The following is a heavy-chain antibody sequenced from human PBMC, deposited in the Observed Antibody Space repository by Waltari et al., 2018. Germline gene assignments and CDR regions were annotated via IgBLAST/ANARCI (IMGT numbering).Heavy chain of an antibody. CDR3: AKDRTTVVTCYFDC. Sequence: QVQLVESGGGVVQPGRSLRLSCAASGFTFSSYGMHWVRQAPGKGLEWVAVIWYDGSNKYYADSVKGRFTISRDNSKNTLYLQMNSLRAEDTAVYYCAKDRTTVVTCYFDCWGQGTLVTVSS. CDR2: IWYDGSNK. CDR1: GFTFSSYG. D-gene: IGHD4-17*01. V-gene: IGHV3-33*06. J-gene: IGHJ4*02.